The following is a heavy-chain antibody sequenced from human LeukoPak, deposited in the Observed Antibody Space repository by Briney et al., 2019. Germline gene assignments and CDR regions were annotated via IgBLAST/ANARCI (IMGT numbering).Heavy chain of an antibody. D-gene: IGHD3-22*01. V-gene: IGHV3-53*01. J-gene: IGHJ4*02. Sequence: GGSLRLSCAASGFTFSSYAMSWVRQAPGKGLEWVSVIYSGGSTYYADSVKGRSTISRDNSKNTLYLQMNSLRAEDTAVYYCATYYYDSSGYYYPTDYWGQGTLVTVSS. CDR3: ATYYYDSSGYYYPTDY. CDR2: IYSGGST. CDR1: GFTFSSYA.